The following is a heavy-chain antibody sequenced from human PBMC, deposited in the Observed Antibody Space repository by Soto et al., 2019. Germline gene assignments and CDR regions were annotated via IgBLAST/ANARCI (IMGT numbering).Heavy chain of an antibody. V-gene: IGHV4-59*01. Sequence: SETLSLTCTFSGSSIIGYYWSWIRQPPGKGLEWIGYIYYSGSTNYNPSLKSRVTISVDTSKNQFSLKLSSVTAADTAVYYCARVMDTARGGIDYWGQGTLVTVSS. CDR1: GSSIIGYY. J-gene: IGHJ4*02. CDR2: IYYSGST. CDR3: ARVMDTARGGIDY. D-gene: IGHD5-18*01.